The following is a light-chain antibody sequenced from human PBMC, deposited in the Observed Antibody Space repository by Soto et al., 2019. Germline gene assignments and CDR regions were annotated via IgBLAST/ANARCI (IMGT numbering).Light chain of an antibody. CDR1: IRDVGAYNL. CDR3: SGYTARSTLV. CDR2: DVR. V-gene: IGLV2-14*03. Sequence: QSALTQPASVSGSAGKSITISCSATIRDVGAYNLVSWYQQHPGTAPKLSIYDVRKRPSGISSRFSGSRSGNTASLTISGLQSEDEGDYYCSGYTARSTLVFGGGTK. J-gene: IGLJ3*02.